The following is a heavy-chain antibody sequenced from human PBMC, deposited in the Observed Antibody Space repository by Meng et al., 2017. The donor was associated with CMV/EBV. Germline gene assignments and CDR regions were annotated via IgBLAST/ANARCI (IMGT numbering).Heavy chain of an antibody. CDR3: ARVTSRVAGAFDY. J-gene: IGHJ4*02. CDR2: IYYSGST. CDR1: GGSISSGDYY. Sequence: VQLQASGPGRVKPSQTLSLPCTVSGGSISSGDYYWSWIRQPPGKGLEWIGYIYYSGSTYYNPSLKSRVTISVDTSKNQFSLKLSSVTAADTAVYYCARVTSRVAGAFDYWGQGTLVTVSS. V-gene: IGHV4-30-4*08. D-gene: IGHD1-14*01.